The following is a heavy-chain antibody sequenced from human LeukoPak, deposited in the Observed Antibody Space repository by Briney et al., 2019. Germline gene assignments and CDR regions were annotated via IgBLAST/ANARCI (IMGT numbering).Heavy chain of an antibody. J-gene: IGHJ3*02. CDR2: IYYKGNT. D-gene: IGHD3-10*01. Sequence: SETLSLTCTVSGGSISSRSYFWGWIRQPPGKGLEWIGSIYYKGNTYFNPSLKSRVTISEDTSKNQFSLKLNSVTAADTAVFYCARVRRYYYGSGTLGAFDIWGQGTMVTVSS. V-gene: IGHV4-39*07. CDR3: ARVRRYYYGSGTLGAFDI. CDR1: GGSISSRSYF.